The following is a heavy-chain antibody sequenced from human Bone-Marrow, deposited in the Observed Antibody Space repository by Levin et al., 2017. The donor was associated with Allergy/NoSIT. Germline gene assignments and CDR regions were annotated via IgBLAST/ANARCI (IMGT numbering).Heavy chain of an antibody. Sequence: GASVKVSCKASGGTFSSYAISWVRQAPGQGLEWMGGIIPIFGTANYAQKFQGRVTITADKSTSTAYMELSSLRSEDTAVYYCARESLCTGGVCYPYWGQGTLVTVSS. CDR1: GGTFSSYA. V-gene: IGHV1-69*06. D-gene: IGHD2-8*02. CDR3: ARESLCTGGVCYPY. J-gene: IGHJ4*02. CDR2: IIPIFGTA.